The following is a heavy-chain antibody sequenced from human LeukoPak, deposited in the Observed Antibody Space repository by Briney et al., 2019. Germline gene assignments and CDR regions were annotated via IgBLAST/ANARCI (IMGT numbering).Heavy chain of an antibody. D-gene: IGHD3-22*01. CDR1: GYRFTSYG. Sequence: ASVKVSCKTSGYRFTSYGISWVRQAPGQGLEWMGRIIPILGIANYAQKFQGRVTITADKSTSTAYMELSSLRSEDTAVYYCARDGYYYDSSGYSESDYWGQGTLVTVSS. V-gene: IGHV1-69*04. CDR2: IIPILGIA. J-gene: IGHJ4*02. CDR3: ARDGYYYDSSGYSESDY.